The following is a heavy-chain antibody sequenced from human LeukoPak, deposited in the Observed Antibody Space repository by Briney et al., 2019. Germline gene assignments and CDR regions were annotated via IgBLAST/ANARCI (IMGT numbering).Heavy chain of an antibody. CDR3: AKEPFLEWLLTGYYYYYYGMDV. V-gene: IGHV3-23*01. CDR1: GFTFNTYV. D-gene: IGHD3-3*02. CDR2: ISGSGGST. J-gene: IGHJ6*02. Sequence: PGGSLRLSCAASGFTFNTYVMSWVRQAPGKGLEWVSAISGSGGSTYYADSVKGRFPISRDNSKNTLYLQMNSLRAEDTAVYYCAKEPFLEWLLTGYYYYYYGMDVWGQGTTVTVSS.